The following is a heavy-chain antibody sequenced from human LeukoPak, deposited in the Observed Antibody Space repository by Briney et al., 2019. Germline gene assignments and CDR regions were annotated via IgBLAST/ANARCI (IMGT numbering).Heavy chain of an antibody. CDR3: ARELRGVSAFDI. Sequence: SETLSLTCTVSGGSISSYYWGWIRQPPGKGLEWIGYIYSSGSTNYNPSLKSRLTISVDTSKSQFSLKLSSVTAADTAVYYCARELRGVSAFDIWGQGTMVTVSS. J-gene: IGHJ3*02. D-gene: IGHD3-3*01. CDR2: IYSSGST. V-gene: IGHV4-59*01. CDR1: GGSISSYY.